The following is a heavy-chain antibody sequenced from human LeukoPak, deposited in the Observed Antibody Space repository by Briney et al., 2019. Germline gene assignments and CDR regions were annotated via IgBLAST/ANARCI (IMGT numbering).Heavy chain of an antibody. D-gene: IGHD3-10*01. Sequence: SETLSLTCTVSGGSISSYYWSWIRQPPGKGLEWIGYIYYSGSTNYNPSLKSRVTISVDTSKNQFFLKLSSVTAADTAVYYCASLMRGWSGGVSGWFDPWGQGTLVTVSS. J-gene: IGHJ5*02. CDR2: IYYSGST. CDR3: ASLMRGWSGGVSGWFDP. CDR1: GGSISSYY. V-gene: IGHV4-59*01.